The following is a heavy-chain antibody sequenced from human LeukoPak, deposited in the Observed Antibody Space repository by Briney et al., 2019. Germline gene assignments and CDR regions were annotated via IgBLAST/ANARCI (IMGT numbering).Heavy chain of an antibody. CDR1: GFTFSTYT. CDR2: VSDSRDV. D-gene: IGHD5-18*01. CDR3: TRDGLHTAHFDY. V-gene: IGHV3-48*02. Sequence: GGSLRLSCAASGFTFSTYTMNWLRQAPEKGLEWVSTVSDSRDVHYSDSVKGRFTISRDNARNSLYLQMNSLRDEDTAVYYCTRDGLHTAHFDYWGQGTLVTVSS. J-gene: IGHJ4*02.